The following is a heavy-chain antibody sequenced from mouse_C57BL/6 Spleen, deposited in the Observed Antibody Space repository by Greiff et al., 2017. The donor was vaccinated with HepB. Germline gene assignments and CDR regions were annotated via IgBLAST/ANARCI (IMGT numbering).Heavy chain of an antibody. J-gene: IGHJ4*01. CDR3: ARSDYGSSYAMDY. V-gene: IGHV1-54*01. CDR2: INTGSGGT. Sequence: QVQLQQSGAELVRPGTSVKVSCTASGYAFTNYLIEWVKQRPGQGLEWIGVINTGSGGTNYNEKFKGKATLTADKSSSTAYMQLSSLTSEDSAVYFCARSDYGSSYAMDYWGQGTSVTVSS. CDR1: GYAFTNYL. D-gene: IGHD1-1*01.